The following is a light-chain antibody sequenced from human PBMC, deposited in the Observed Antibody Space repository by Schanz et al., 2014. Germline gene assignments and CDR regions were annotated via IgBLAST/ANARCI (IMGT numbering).Light chain of an antibody. J-gene: IGLJ3*02. V-gene: IGLV2-14*03. CDR1: SSDVGGYNY. CDR3: CSYAGSSAFWV. CDR2: DVS. Sequence: QSALTQPASVSGSPGQSITISCTGTSSDVGGYNYVSWYQQHPGKAPKLMIYDVSNRPSGVSNRFSGSKSGNTASLTISGLQAEDEGDYYCCSYAGSSAFWVFGGGTKLTVL.